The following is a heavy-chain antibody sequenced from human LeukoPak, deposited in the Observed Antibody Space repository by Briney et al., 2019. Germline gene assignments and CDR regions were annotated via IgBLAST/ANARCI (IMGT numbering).Heavy chain of an antibody. J-gene: IGHJ6*03. V-gene: IGHV4-59*01. Sequence: SETLSLTCTVSGGSISNNDWSWIRQPPGKGLEWIGYIYNSGSTNYNPSLKSRVTISVDTSKNQFSLKLSSVTAADTAVYYCTRLIMSSIYYYYMDVWGKGTTVTVSS. CDR3: TRLIMSSIYYYYMDV. CDR1: GGSISNND. CDR2: IYNSGST. D-gene: IGHD3-10*01.